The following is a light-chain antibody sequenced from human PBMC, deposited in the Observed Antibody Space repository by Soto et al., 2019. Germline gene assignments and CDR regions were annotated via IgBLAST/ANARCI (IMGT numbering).Light chain of an antibody. Sequence: EILLTQSPGTLSLSPGERATLSCRASQTVSTSLLAWYQQKRGKAPRLLIYGASNRATGIPDRLSGSGSGKDFTLTTSRLETEDFAVYYCQQYGSSPHSVTFGHGTRLEIK. J-gene: IGKJ5*01. CDR2: GAS. V-gene: IGKV3-20*01. CDR1: QTVSTSL. CDR3: QQYGSSPHSVT.